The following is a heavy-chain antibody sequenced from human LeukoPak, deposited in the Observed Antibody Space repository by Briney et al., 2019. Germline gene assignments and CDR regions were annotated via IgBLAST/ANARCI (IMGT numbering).Heavy chain of an antibody. D-gene: IGHD5-24*01. CDR1: GYTFTSYG. CDR3: ARDLRDGYNYLFGKLYYYYYYMDV. Sequence: ASVKVSCKASGYTFTSYGISWVRQAPGQGLEWTGWISAYNGNTNYAQKLQGRVTMTTDTSTSTAYMELRSLRSDDTAVYYCARDLRDGYNYLFGKLYYYYYYMDVWGKGTTVTVSS. J-gene: IGHJ6*03. CDR2: ISAYNGNT. V-gene: IGHV1-18*01.